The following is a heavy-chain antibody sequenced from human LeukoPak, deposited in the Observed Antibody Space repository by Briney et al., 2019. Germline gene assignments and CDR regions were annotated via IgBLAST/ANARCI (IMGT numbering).Heavy chain of an antibody. V-gene: IGHV3-21*01. CDR1: GFTFSSYS. CDR2: ISSSSSYI. J-gene: IGHJ3*02. Sequence: GGSLRLSCAASGFTFSSYSMNWVRQTPGEGLEWVSSISSSSSYIYYADSVKGRFTISRDNAKNSLYLQMNSLRAEDTAVYYCARPNYYDSSGYYHVRAFDIWGQGTMVTVSS. CDR3: ARPNYYDSSGYYHVRAFDI. D-gene: IGHD3-22*01.